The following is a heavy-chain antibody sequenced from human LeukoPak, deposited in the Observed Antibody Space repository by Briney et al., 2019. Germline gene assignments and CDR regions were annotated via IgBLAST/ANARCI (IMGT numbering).Heavy chain of an antibody. CDR3: AAQYSSGWPNFDY. D-gene: IGHD6-19*01. CDR2: INPNSGGT. CDR1: GYTFTGYY. V-gene: IGHV1-2*02. J-gene: IGHJ4*02. Sequence: GASVKVSCKASGYTFTGYYMHWVRQAPGQGLEWMGWINPNSGGTNYAQKFQGRVTMTRDTSISTAYMELSRLRSDDTAVYYCAAQYSSGWPNFDYWGQGTLVTVSS.